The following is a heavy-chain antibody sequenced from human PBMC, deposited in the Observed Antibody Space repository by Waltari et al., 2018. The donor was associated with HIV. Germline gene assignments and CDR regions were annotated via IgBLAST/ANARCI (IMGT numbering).Heavy chain of an antibody. J-gene: IGHJ4*02. CDR1: GYSISSGSY. CDR2: FYHSGRT. Sequence: QVQLQESGPGLVKPSETLSLTCAVSGYSISSGSYWGWHRQPPGKGLEWIGSFYHSGRTDYNPSLKSRVTISVDTSKNQCSLKLSSVTAADTAVDYCARVVQLWFPDYWGQGTLVTVSS. V-gene: IGHV4-38-2*01. CDR3: ARVVQLWFPDY. D-gene: IGHD5-18*01.